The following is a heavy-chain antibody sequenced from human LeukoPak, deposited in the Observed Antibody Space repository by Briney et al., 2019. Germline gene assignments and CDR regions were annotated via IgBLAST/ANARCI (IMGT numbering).Heavy chain of an antibody. D-gene: IGHD4-17*01. J-gene: IGHJ4*02. Sequence: GGSLRLSCAASGFTFSSYAMSWVRQAPGKGLEWVSAISGSGGSTYYADSVNGRFTISRDNSKNTLYLQMNSLRAEDTAVYYCAKDRVAVTTVFDYWGQGTLVTVSS. CDR3: AKDRVAVTTVFDY. V-gene: IGHV3-23*01. CDR2: ISGSGGST. CDR1: GFTFSSYA.